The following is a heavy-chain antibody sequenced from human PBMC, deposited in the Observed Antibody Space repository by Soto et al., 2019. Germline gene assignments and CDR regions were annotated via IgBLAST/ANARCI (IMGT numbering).Heavy chain of an antibody. V-gene: IGHV4-61*01. Sequence: SETLSLTCTVSGDSVSSGSYCWSWIRQPPGKGLEYIGYVYYSGNTHYNPSLKSRVTVSVDTSRNQFFLTLRSVTAADSAVYHCGRESGETWDYEASWGHGTPVTVSS. J-gene: IGHJ5*01. CDR2: VYYSGNT. D-gene: IGHD1-7*01. CDR3: GRESGETWDYEAS. CDR1: GDSVSSGSYC.